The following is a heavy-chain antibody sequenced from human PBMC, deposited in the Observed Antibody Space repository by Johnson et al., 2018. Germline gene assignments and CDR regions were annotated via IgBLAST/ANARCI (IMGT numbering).Heavy chain of an antibody. V-gene: IGHV3-15*07. CDR2: IKSKTDGGTT. CDR1: GFTFSNAW. D-gene: IGHD1-26*01. J-gene: IGHJ6*03. CDR3: TTDLGAADPRKPYYYYCYMDV. Sequence: EVQLVESGGGLVKPGGSLRLSCAASGFTFSNAWMNWVRQVPGKGLEWVGRIKSKTDGGTTDYAVPVKGTFTIPRDDSKNTLYLQMNSLKTEDTAVYYCTTDLGAADPRKPYYYYCYMDVWGKGTTVTVSS.